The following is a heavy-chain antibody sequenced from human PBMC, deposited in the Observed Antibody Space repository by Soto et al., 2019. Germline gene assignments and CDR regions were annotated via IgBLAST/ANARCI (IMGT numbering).Heavy chain of an antibody. Sequence: GASVKVSCKASGGTFSSYAISWVRQAPGQGLEWMGGIIPIFGTANYAQKFQGRVTITADESTSTAYMELSSLRSEDTAVYYCARDQDVRSTHTGDAFDIWGQGTMVTVSS. CDR2: IIPIFGTA. D-gene: IGHD2-8*02. CDR1: GGTFSSYA. CDR3: ARDQDVRSTHTGDAFDI. J-gene: IGHJ3*02. V-gene: IGHV1-69*13.